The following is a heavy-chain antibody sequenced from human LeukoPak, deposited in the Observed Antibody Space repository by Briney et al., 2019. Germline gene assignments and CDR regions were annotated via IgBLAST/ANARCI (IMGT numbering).Heavy chain of an antibody. CDR2: ISGSGGST. D-gene: IGHD6-19*01. CDR1: GFTFSRYV. Sequence: GGSLRLSCAASGFTFSRYVMSWVRQAPGKGLEWVSAISGSGGSTYYADSLKGRFTISRDNSKNTLYLQVNSLRAEDTAVYYCASTYSSGCYANDYWGQGTLVTVSS. CDR3: ASTYSSGCYANDY. J-gene: IGHJ4*02. V-gene: IGHV3-23*01.